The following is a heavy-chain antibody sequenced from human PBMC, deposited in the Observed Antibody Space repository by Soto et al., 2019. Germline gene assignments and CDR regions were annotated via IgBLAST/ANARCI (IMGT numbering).Heavy chain of an antibody. J-gene: IGHJ6*02. CDR1: GGTFSSYT. Sequence: ASVKVSCKASGGTFSSYTISWVRQAPGQGLEWMGRIIPILGIANYAQKFQGRVTITADKSTSTAYMELSSLRSEDTAVYYCARESGYSGYDPADYYYGMDVWGQGTTVTVSS. D-gene: IGHD5-12*01. V-gene: IGHV1-69*04. CDR3: ARESGYSGYDPADYYYGMDV. CDR2: IIPILGIA.